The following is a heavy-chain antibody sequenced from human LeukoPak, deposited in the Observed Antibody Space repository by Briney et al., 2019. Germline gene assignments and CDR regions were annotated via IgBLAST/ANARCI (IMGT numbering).Heavy chain of an antibody. V-gene: IGHV1-69*13. D-gene: IGHD2-15*01. Sequence: GASVKVSCKASGYTFTSYGISWVRQAPGQGLEWMGGIIPIFGTANYAQKFQGRVTITADESTSTAYMELSSLRSGDTAVYYCARVEDCSGGSCSPWGPYYFDYWGQGTLVTVSS. CDR2: IIPIFGTA. CDR1: GYTFTSYG. CDR3: ARVEDCSGGSCSPWGPYYFDY. J-gene: IGHJ4*02.